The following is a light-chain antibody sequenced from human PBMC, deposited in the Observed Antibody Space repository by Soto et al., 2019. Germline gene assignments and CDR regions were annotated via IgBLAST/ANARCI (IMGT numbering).Light chain of an antibody. CDR2: AAS. V-gene: IGKV1-12*02. CDR1: QGINTW. J-gene: IGKJ5*01. Sequence: DIQMTQSPSSVSASVGDRVTITCRASQGINTWLAWYQQKPGEAPKPLIYAASSLQSGVPSRFSGSGSGTDFTLTTSSLQPEDSATYFCQQANTFPSTFGQGTRLEMK. CDR3: QQANTFPST.